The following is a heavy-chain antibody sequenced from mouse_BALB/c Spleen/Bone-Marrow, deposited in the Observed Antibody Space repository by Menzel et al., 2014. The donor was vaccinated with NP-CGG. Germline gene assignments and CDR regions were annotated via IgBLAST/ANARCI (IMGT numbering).Heavy chain of an antibody. CDR3: ARGRDGYFRDAMDY. D-gene: IGHD2-3*01. CDR1: GFTFSSYG. CDR2: INSNGGST. V-gene: IGHV5-6-3*01. Sequence: EVQLQESGGGLVQPGGSLKLSCAASGFTFSSYGMSWVRQTPDKRLELVATINSNGGSTYYPDSVKGRFTISRDNAKNTLYLQMSSLKSEDTAMYYCARGRDGYFRDAMDYWGQGTSVTVSS. J-gene: IGHJ4*01.